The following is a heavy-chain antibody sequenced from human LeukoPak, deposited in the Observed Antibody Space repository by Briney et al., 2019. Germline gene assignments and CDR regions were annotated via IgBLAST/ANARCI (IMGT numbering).Heavy chain of an antibody. CDR3: VREGGRAFDY. CDR1: GFSFSTNW. CDR2: INSDGSST. D-gene: IGHD3-16*01. J-gene: IGHJ4*02. V-gene: IGHV3-74*01. Sequence: GGSLRLTCAASGFSFSTNWVHWVRQVPGKGLVGVSRINSDGSSTSYADSVKGRFTISRDNAKNTLYLQMNSLRAEDTAVYYCVREGGRAFDYWGQGTLVTVSS.